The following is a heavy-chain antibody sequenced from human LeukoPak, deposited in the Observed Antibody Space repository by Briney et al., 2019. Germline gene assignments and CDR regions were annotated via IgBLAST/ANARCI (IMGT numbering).Heavy chain of an antibody. J-gene: IGHJ4*02. CDR3: ARNRAYGDYLDY. CDR2: IYYSGST. Sequence: PSETLSLTCTVSGGSISSYYWSWIRQPPGKGLEWIGYIYYSGSTNYNPSLKGRVTISVDTSKNQFSLKLSPVTAADTAVYYCARNRAYGDYLDYWGQGTLVTVSS. D-gene: IGHD4-17*01. V-gene: IGHV4-59*08. CDR1: GGSISSYY.